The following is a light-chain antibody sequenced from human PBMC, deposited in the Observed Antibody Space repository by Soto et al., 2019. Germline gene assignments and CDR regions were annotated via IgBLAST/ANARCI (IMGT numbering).Light chain of an antibody. CDR3: QQYGSSPMYT. V-gene: IGKV3-20*01. J-gene: IGKJ2*01. Sequence: EIVLTQSPGTLSLSPGERATLSCRASQSVISSYLAWYQQKPGQAPRLLIYGASSRATCIPDRFSGSGSVTDFTLTISRLEPEDFAVYYCQQYGSSPMYTFGLGTKLEI. CDR2: GAS. CDR1: QSVISSY.